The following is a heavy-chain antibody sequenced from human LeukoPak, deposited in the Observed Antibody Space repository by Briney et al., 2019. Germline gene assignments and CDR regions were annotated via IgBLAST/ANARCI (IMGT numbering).Heavy chain of an antibody. CDR1: GGSISSSNW. V-gene: IGHV4-4*02. CDR3: ARDSLGDDYVTGWFYYYMDV. Sequence: PSETLSLTCAVSGGSISSSNWWSWVRQPPGKGLEWIGEIYHSGSTNYNPSLKSRVTISVDKSKNQFSLKLSSVTAADTAVYYCARDSLGDDYVTGWFYYYMDVWGKGTKVIVSS. CDR2: IYHSGST. D-gene: IGHD3-10*01. J-gene: IGHJ6*03.